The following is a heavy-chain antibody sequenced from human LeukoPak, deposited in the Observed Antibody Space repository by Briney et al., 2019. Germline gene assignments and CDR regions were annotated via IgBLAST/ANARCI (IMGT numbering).Heavy chain of an antibody. D-gene: IGHD6-6*01. J-gene: IGHJ4*02. V-gene: IGHV3-30*04. CDR3: ARESFAARWD. CDR2: ISYDGSNK. CDR1: GFTFSSYA. Sequence: GGSLRLSCAASGFTFSSYAMHWVRQAPGKGLEWVAVISYDGSNKYYADSVKGRFTISRDNSKNTLYLQMNSLTAEDTAVYYCARESFAARWDWGQGTLVTVSS.